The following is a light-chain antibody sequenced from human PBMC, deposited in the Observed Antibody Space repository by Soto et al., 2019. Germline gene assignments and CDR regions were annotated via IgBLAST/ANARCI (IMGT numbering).Light chain of an antibody. J-gene: IGKJ4*01. CDR3: QQYYGSPLT. Sequence: DIVMTQSPDSLAVSLGERATINCKSSQSVLYDTNNRNYLAWYQQKPGQPPKLLIYWASTRESGVPDRFSGSGSGTDFTFTISRLQAEDVAVYYCQQYYGSPLTFGGGNKVEIK. V-gene: IGKV4-1*01. CDR1: QSVLYDTNNRNY. CDR2: WAS.